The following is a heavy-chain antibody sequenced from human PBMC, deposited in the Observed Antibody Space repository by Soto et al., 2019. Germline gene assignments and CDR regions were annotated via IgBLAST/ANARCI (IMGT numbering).Heavy chain of an antibody. Sequence: TVSGGSISSGDYYWSWIRQPPGKGLEWIGYIYYSGSTYYNPSLKSRVTISVDTSKNQFSLKLSSVTAADTAVYYCATERRATYYDILTGYGTFDYWGQGTLVTVSS. CDR1: GGSISSGDYY. CDR2: IYYSGST. D-gene: IGHD3-9*01. J-gene: IGHJ4*02. CDR3: ATERRATYYDILTGYGTFDY. V-gene: IGHV4-30-4*01.